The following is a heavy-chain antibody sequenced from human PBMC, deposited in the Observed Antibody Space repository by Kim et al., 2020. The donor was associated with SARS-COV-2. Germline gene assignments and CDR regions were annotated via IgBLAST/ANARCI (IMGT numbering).Heavy chain of an antibody. V-gene: IGHV1-18*01. CDR3: ARVPTTVTFDYFQH. J-gene: IGHJ1*01. CDR2: ISAYNGNT. CDR1: GSTFTSYV. Sequence: ASVKVCCKASGSTFTSYVISWVRQAPGQGLEWIGWISAYNGNTNYAQKPQGRVTMTTDTSTSTAYMELRSLRSDDTAVYYCARVPTTVTFDYFQHWGRGTLVTVSS. D-gene: IGHD4-17*01.